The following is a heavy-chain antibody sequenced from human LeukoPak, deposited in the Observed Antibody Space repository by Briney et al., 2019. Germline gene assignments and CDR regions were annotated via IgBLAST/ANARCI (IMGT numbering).Heavy chain of an antibody. Sequence: ASVKVSCKASGYIFTSYYMHWVRQAPGQGLEWMGIINPSGYSTSYAQKFQGRVTMTRDTSTSTVYMELSSLRSEDTAVYYCATDLTHSSSWSDFDYWGQGTLVTVSS. CDR1: GYIFTSYY. D-gene: IGHD6-13*01. CDR2: INPSGYST. CDR3: ATDLTHSSSWSDFDY. J-gene: IGHJ4*02. V-gene: IGHV1-46*01.